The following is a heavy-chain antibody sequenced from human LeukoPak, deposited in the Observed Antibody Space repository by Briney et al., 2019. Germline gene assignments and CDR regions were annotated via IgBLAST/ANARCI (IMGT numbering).Heavy chain of an antibody. Sequence: SGTLSLTCAVYGGSFSGYYWSWIRQPPGKGLEWIGEINHSGSTNYNPSLKSRVTISVDTPRNQFSLKLSSVTAADTAVYYCARGPLFGIWGQGTMVTVSS. CDR1: GGSFSGYY. V-gene: IGHV4-34*01. CDR2: INHSGST. J-gene: IGHJ3*02. CDR3: ARGPLFGI.